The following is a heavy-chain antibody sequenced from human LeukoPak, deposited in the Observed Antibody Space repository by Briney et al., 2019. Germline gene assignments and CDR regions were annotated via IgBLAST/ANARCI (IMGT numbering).Heavy chain of an antibody. CDR3: AASGNSWWEGFFHD. V-gene: IGHV4-59*03. D-gene: IGHD2-8*02. J-gene: IGHJ1*01. Sequence: PSETLSLTCTVSRASMSSFSWSWIRQPPGKGLEWIGHIHYSGTTKYNPSLTSRITLSMDTPKSQVSLRLTSVTAADTAMYYCAASGNSWWEGFFHDWGQGTLVSVSS. CDR1: RASMSSFS. CDR2: IHYSGTT.